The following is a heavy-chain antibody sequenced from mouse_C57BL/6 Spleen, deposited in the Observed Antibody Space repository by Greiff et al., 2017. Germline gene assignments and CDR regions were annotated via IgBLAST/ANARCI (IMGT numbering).Heavy chain of an antibody. CDR3: AKNDYDVGDYAMDY. J-gene: IGHJ4*01. Sequence: QFQLQQSGPGLVQPSQSLSITCTVSGFSLTSYGVHWVRQSPGKGLEWLGVIWRGGSTDYNAAFMSRLSITKDNSKSQVFFKMNRLQADDTAIYYCAKNDYDVGDYAMDYWGQGTSVTVSS. V-gene: IGHV2-5*01. D-gene: IGHD2-4*01. CDR2: IWRGGST. CDR1: GFSLTSYG.